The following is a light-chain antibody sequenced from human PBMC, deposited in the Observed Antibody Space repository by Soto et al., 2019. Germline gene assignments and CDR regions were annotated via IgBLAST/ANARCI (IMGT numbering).Light chain of an antibody. Sequence: QSVLTQPASVSGSPGQSIAISCTGVRTDVDGYNYVSWYQQHPGKAPKLIIYDVSNRPSGVSYRFSGSKSGNTASLTISGPQAEDEADYYCSSYTSSSTRVFGTGTKVTVL. J-gene: IGLJ1*01. CDR1: RTDVDGYNY. CDR3: SSYTSSSTRV. CDR2: DVS. V-gene: IGLV2-14*01.